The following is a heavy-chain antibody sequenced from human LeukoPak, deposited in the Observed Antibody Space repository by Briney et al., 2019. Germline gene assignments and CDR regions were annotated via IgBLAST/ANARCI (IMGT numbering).Heavy chain of an antibody. J-gene: IGHJ4*02. D-gene: IGHD2-2*01. CDR3: ARFNSGCSEASCYVHS. CDR2: IFSTGTT. Sequence: SETLSLTCTVSGGSMNNHYWTWIRQPPGKGLELIGHIFSTGTTAYTPSLKGRVTMSIDTSKNQFSLNVFSVTAADSAVYYCARFNSGCSEASCYVHSWGQGTLVTVSS. V-gene: IGHV4-59*11. CDR1: GGSMNNHY.